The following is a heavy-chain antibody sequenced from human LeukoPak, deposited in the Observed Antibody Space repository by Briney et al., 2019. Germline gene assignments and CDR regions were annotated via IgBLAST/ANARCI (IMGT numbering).Heavy chain of an antibody. J-gene: IGHJ4*02. CDR1: GGTFSSYA. Sequence: GASVKVSCKASGGTFSSYAISWVRQAPGQGLEWMGGIIPIFGTANYAQKFQGRVTITADESTSTAYMELSSLRSEDTAVYYCAKDRDYYDSSGGFDYWGQGTLVTVSS. CDR3: AKDRDYYDSSGGFDY. D-gene: IGHD3-22*01. CDR2: IIPIFGTA. V-gene: IGHV1-69*13.